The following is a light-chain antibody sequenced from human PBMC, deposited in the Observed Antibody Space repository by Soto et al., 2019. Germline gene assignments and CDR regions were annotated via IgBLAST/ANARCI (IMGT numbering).Light chain of an antibody. Sequence: EIVMTQSPAILSVSPGERATLSCRASQSVSSNLAWYQQKPGQAPRLLIYGASTRATGIPARFTGSGSGTEFTLTISSLQSEDFAVYHCQQYSNWPPYTFGQGTKLEIK. CDR1: QSVSSN. J-gene: IGKJ2*01. CDR3: QQYSNWPPYT. V-gene: IGKV3-15*01. CDR2: GAS.